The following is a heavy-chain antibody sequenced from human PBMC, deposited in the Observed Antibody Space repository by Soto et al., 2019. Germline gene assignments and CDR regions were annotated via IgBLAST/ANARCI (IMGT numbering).Heavy chain of an antibody. CDR2: IYYSGNT. CDR1: GGSISSYY. J-gene: IGHJ3*02. D-gene: IGHD1-26*01. V-gene: IGHV4-59*08. CDR3: ARRDYYPRYPFDI. Sequence: PSETLSLTCTVSGGSISSYYWSWIRQPPGKGLEWMGNIYYSGNTNYNPSLKSRVTISVDTSKTHFSLKLSSVTAADTAVYYCARRDYYPRYPFDICAQGTMVTVSS.